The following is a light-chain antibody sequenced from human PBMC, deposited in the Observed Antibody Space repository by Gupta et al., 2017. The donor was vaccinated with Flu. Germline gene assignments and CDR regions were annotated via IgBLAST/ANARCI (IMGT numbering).Light chain of an antibody. J-gene: IGKJ4*01. Sequence: DIQMTQSPSSLSASVGDRVTITCRASQRISSYLNWYQQKPGKAPKLLIYAASSLQSGVPARFSGSVSGTDFTLTITSLQPEDFTTYYCQQSYSTPLAFGGGTKVQI. CDR1: QRISSY. CDR3: QQSYSTPLA. CDR2: AAS. V-gene: IGKV1-39*01.